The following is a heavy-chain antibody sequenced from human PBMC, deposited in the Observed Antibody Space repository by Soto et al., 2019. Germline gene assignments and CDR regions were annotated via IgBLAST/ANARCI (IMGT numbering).Heavy chain of an antibody. CDR2: MYHSGST. V-gene: IGHV4-38-2*02. D-gene: IGHD3-9*01. CDR3: AKDRPGYDSFTGYYSLDAFDV. J-gene: IGHJ3*01. Sequence: PSETLSLTCTASGYSITSGYYWGWIRQPPGKGLEWIGSMYHSGSTYYNPSLKSRVIISVDTSKNQFSLKLSSVTAADTAVYYCAKDRPGYDSFTGYYSLDAFDVWGQGTMVTVSS. CDR1: GYSITSGYY.